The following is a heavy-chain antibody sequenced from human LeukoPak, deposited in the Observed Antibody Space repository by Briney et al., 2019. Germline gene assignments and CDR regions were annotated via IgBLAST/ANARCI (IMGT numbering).Heavy chain of an antibody. CDR2: ISSSSSTI. V-gene: IGHV3-48*04. CDR3: ARVTSGSSYRPFDY. D-gene: IGHD3-10*01. Sequence: GGSLRLSCAASGFTFSSYSMNWVRQAPGKGLEWVSYISSSSSTIYYADSVKGRFTISRDSAKNSLYLQMNSLRAEDTAVYYCARVTSGSSYRPFDYWGQGTLVTVSS. J-gene: IGHJ4*02. CDR1: GFTFSSYS.